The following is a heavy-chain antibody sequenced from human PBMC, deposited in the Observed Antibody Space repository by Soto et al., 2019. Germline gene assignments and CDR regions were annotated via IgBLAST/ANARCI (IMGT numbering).Heavy chain of an antibody. V-gene: IGHV1-69*13. CDR3: ARESRFCSGGSGYFRHVIAY. CDR2: IIPIFGTA. J-gene: IGHJ4*02. Sequence: SVKVSCKASGGTFSSYAISWVRQAPGQGLEWMGGIIPIFGTANYAQKFQGRVTITADESTSTAYMELSSLRSEDTAVYYCARESRFCSGGSGYFRHVIAYWARGTLVPVSS. CDR1: GGTFSSYA. D-gene: IGHD2-15*01.